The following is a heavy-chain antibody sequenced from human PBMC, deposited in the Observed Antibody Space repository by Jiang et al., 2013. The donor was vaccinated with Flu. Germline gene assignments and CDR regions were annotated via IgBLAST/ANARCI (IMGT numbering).Heavy chain of an antibody. CDR1: GGSFSGYY. CDR2: INHSGST. J-gene: IGHJ4*02. D-gene: IGHD6-13*01. V-gene: IGHV4-34*01. CDR3: ARSYSSSWYGAHWYFDY. Sequence: SLTCAVYGGSFSGYYWSWIRQPPGKGLEWIGEINHSGSTNYNPSLKSRVTISVDTSKNQFSLKLSSVTAADTAVYYCARSYSSSWYGAHWYFDYWGQGTLVTVSS.